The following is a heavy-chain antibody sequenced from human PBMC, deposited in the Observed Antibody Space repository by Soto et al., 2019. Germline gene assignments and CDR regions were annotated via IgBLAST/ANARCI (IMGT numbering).Heavy chain of an antibody. CDR2: ISSSSSYI. V-gene: IGHV3-21*01. D-gene: IGHD6-19*01. Sequence: PGGSLRLSCAASGFTFSSYSMNWVRQAPGKGLEWVSSISSSSSYIYYADSVKGRFTISRDNAKNSLYLQMNSLRAEDTAVYYCATLGRSIAVAGYFDYWGQGTLVTVSS. J-gene: IGHJ4*02. CDR1: GFTFSSYS. CDR3: ATLGRSIAVAGYFDY.